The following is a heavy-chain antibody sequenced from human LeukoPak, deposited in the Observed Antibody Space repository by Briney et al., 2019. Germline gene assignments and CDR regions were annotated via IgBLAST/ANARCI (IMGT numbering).Heavy chain of an antibody. V-gene: IGHV5-51*01. CDR2: IYPGDSDT. Sequence: GESLKISCKGSGYSFTSYWIGWVRQMPGKGLEWMGIIYPGDSDTRYSPSFQGQVTISADKSVSTAYLQWTSLKASDTAMYYCASGLYGGQGGGVIFDYWGQGTLVTVSS. CDR1: GYSFTSYW. D-gene: IGHD5-12*01. CDR3: ASGLYGGQGGGVIFDY. J-gene: IGHJ4*02.